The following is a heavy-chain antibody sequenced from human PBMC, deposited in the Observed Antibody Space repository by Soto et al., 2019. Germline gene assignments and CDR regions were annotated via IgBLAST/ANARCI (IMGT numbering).Heavy chain of an antibody. D-gene: IGHD4-4*01. CDR2: IIPLFRTP. CDR1: GGTFSSSA. CDR3: ARDNDRLQLGGNYYYILDV. J-gene: IGHJ6*02. V-gene: IGHV1-69*12. Sequence: QVQLVQSGAEMKEPGSSVKVSCKTSGGTFSSSAISWLRQAPGQGLEWMGGIIPLFRTPDYAQKFQGRVTMAADESTITAYMELSSLRSEHTAVYYCARDNDRLQLGGNYYYILDVWGQGTTITVSS.